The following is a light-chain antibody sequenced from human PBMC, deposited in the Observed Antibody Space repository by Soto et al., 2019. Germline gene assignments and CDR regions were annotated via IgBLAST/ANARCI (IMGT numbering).Light chain of an antibody. CDR2: GTS. V-gene: IGKV3-20*01. CDR3: QQYVTTPRT. CDR1: QTVAYTS. J-gene: IGKJ1*01. Sequence: EIVLTQSPGILSLSPGARATLSCRASQTVAYTSLAWYQQRPGQAPRLLIYGTSTRATGTPDRFIGSGSGTAFTLTISRLEPEDFAVYYRQQYVTTPRTFGQGTKVE.